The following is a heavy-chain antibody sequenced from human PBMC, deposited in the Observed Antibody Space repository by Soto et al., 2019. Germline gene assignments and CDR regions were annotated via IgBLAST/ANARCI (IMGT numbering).Heavy chain of an antibody. J-gene: IGHJ6*02. D-gene: IGHD4-17*01. CDR2: IYYSGST. Sequence: SETLSLTCTVSGGSISSGGYYWSWIRQHPGKGLEWIGYIYYSGSTYYNPSLKSRVTISVDTSKNQFSLKLSSVTAADTAVYYCASWRTVTTPTEYYGMDVWGQGTTVTVSS. V-gene: IGHV4-31*03. CDR3: ASWRTVTTPTEYYGMDV. CDR1: GGSISSGGYY.